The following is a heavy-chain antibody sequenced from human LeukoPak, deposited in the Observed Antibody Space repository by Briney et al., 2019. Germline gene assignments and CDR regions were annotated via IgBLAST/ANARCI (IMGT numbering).Heavy chain of an antibody. J-gene: IGHJ3*02. CDR1: VLTFCSSW. CDR3: ARKKEDAFDI. V-gene: IGHV3-7*01. CDR2: IKQDGREK. Sequence: GGSLRLSCAASVLTFCSSWMTWVRQAPWKGLEWLANIKQDGREKYYVDSVKGRFTISRDNAHNSLYLQMNSLRVEDTAVYYCARKKEDAFDIWGQGTMVTVSS.